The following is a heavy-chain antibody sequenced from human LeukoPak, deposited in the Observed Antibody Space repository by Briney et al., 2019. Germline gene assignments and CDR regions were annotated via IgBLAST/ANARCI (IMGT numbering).Heavy chain of an antibody. CDR1: GFTFSSYW. J-gene: IGHJ4*02. CDR3: ARGSKPRYGSGTNFDY. V-gene: IGHV3-7*05. D-gene: IGHD6-25*01. CDR2: IKQDGSEK. Sequence: GGTLRLSCAASGFTFSSYWMSWVRQAPGKGLVWVVNIKQDGSEKYYVDSVKGRFTISRDNAKNSLYLQMNTLRAEDTAVYYCARGSKPRYGSGTNFDYWGQGTLVSVFS.